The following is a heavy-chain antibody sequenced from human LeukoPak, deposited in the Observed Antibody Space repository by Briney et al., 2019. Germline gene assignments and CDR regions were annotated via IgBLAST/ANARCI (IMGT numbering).Heavy chain of an antibody. V-gene: IGHV4-39*07. J-gene: IGHJ3*01. Sequence: KPSGTLSVTCTVSGGSISSSGYFWVWLRQPPGKGLEWIGSISYTGSTLHNPSLKSRLTISRDTSKNQFSLRLSSVTAADTAVYYCVRKTAAGTWGGFDVWGQGTVVTVSS. D-gene: IGHD6-13*01. CDR2: ISYTGST. CDR1: GGSISSSGYF. CDR3: VRKTAAGTWGGFDV.